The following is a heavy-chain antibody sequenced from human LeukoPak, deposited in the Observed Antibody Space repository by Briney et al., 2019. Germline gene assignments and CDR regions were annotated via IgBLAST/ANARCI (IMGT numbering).Heavy chain of an antibody. CDR2: LSSDGSNK. V-gene: IGHV3-30-3*01. Sequence: GRSLSLSCAASGFTFSNYTMHWVRQAPGKGLEWVAVLSSDGSNKYYADSVKGRFTISRDISKNTLYLQMTSLRAEATGVYYCARGAYQIVVVTAPTYWGQGTLVTVSS. CDR3: ARGAYQIVVVTAPTY. D-gene: IGHD2-21*02. CDR1: GFTFSNYT. J-gene: IGHJ4*02.